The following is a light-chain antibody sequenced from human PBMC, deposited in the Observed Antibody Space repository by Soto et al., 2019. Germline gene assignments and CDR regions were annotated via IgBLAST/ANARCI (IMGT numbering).Light chain of an antibody. J-gene: IGKJ4*01. V-gene: IGKV3-11*01. CDR3: QQRSNWGPRALT. CDR1: QSVSSY. Sequence: EIVLTQSPATLSLSPGERATLSCRASQSVSSYLAWYQQKPGQAPRLLLYDASNRATGIPARFSGSGSGTYFTLTISSLEPEDFAVYYCQQRSNWGPRALTFGGGTKVEIK. CDR2: DAS.